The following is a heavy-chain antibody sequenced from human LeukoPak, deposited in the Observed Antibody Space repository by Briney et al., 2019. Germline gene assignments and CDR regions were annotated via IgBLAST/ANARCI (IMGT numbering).Heavy chain of an antibody. CDR2: IFTSGIT. D-gene: IGHD3-10*01. CDR3: ARESSGSYYNPQGYMDV. V-gene: IGHV4-4*07. Sequence: SETLSLTCTVSGGSISIYYWNWIRQPAGKRLEWIGRIFTSGITNYNPSLKSRVTMSVDTSKDQFSLNLSSVTAADTAVYYCARESSGSYYNPQGYMDVWGKGTTVTVSS. J-gene: IGHJ6*03. CDR1: GGSISIYY.